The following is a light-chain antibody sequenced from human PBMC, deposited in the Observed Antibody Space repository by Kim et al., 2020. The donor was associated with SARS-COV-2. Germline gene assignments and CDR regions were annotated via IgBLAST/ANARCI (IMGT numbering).Light chain of an antibody. CDR3: QAWDSSTAV. CDR2: QDR. V-gene: IGLV3-1*01. J-gene: IGLJ3*02. Sequence: VSPGQTASIACSGDKLGDKYACWYQQMPGPSPVLVNYQDRKRTSGIPERFSGSNSGNTAALTISGAQAMDEADYYCQAWDSSTAVFGGGTQLTVL. CDR1: KLGDKY.